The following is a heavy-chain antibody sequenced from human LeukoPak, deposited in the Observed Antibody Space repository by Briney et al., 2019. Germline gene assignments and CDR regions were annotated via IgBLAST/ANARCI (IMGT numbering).Heavy chain of an antibody. Sequence: GGSLRLSCAASGFTFSSYWMSWVRQAPGKGLEWVANIKQDGSKENYVDSVKGRFTISRDNAKNSLYLQMNSLRTEDTAVYYCAGRSGSFDYWGQGTLVTVSS. V-gene: IGHV3-7*01. D-gene: IGHD3-10*01. CDR2: IKQDGSKE. CDR1: GFTFSSYW. CDR3: AGRSGSFDY. J-gene: IGHJ4*02.